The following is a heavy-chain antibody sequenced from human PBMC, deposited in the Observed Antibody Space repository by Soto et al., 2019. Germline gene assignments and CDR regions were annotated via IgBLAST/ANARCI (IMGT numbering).Heavy chain of an antibody. V-gene: IGHV1-18*01. D-gene: IGHD2-2*01. Sequence: QVPLVQSGAEVKEPGASVKVSCKASGYTFTSYGINWVRQAPGQGLEWMGWVSTYNGDTKYVPRLQGRVTMTTDTSTSTANMELRSLISDDTAIYYCARGYCNSPSCSGRDWFDPWGQGTLVTVSP. CDR3: ARGYCNSPSCSGRDWFDP. J-gene: IGHJ5*02. CDR1: GYTFTSYG. CDR2: VSTYNGDT.